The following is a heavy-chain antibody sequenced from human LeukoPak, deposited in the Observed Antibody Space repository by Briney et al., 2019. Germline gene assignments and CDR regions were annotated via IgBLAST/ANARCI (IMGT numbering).Heavy chain of an antibody. CDR3: ARDLQIAARQGSYFDY. CDR2: ISSSSTTI. D-gene: IGHD6-6*01. CDR1: GFTFSSYW. J-gene: IGHJ4*02. Sequence: GGSLRLSCAASGFTFSSYWVSWVRQAPGKGLEWVSYISSSSTTIYYTDSVKGRFTISRDNAKNSLYLQMNSLRAEDTAVYYCARDLQIAARQGSYFDYWGQGTLVTVSS. V-gene: IGHV3-48*01.